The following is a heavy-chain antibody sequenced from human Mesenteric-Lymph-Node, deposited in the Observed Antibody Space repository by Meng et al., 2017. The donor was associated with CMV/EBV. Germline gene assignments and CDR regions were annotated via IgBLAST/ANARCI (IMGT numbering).Heavy chain of an antibody. V-gene: IGHV3-49*04. CDR1: GFTFGDYA. CDR2: IRSKAYGGTT. D-gene: IGHD3-10*01. Sequence: GESLKISCTASGFTFGDYAMSWVRQAPGKGLEWVGFIRSKAYGGTTEYAASVKGRFTISRDDSKSIAYLQMNSLKTEDTAVYYCTRESGLLWFGESYDYWGQGTLVTVSS. CDR3: TRESGLLWFGESYDY. J-gene: IGHJ4*02.